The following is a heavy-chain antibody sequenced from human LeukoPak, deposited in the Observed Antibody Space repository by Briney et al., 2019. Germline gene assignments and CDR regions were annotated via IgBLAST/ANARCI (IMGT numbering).Heavy chain of an antibody. V-gene: IGHV1-69*04. Sequence: ASVKVSCKASGGTFSSYAISWVRQAPGQGLEWMGRIIPILGIANYAQKFQGRVTITADKSTSTAYMELSSLRSEDTAVYYCASEVQNWNRQGKWFDPWGQGTLVTVSS. D-gene: IGHD1-1*01. CDR1: GGTFSSYA. J-gene: IGHJ5*02. CDR3: ASEVQNWNRQGKWFDP. CDR2: IIPILGIA.